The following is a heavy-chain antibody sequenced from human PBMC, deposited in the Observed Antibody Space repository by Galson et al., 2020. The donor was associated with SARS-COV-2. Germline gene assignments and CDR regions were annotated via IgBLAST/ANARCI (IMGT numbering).Heavy chain of an antibody. CDR3: ARGLRKYCSSTSCPLDY. CDR2: IWYDGSGK. V-gene: IGHV3-33*01. Sequence: TGGSLRLSCAAPGFTFSSYDMPWVRQAPGKGLEWVAVIWYDGSGKYYADSVKGRFTISRDNSKNTVYLQMNSLRAEDTAVYYCARGLRKYCSSTSCPLDYWGQGTLVTVSS. CDR1: GFTFSSYD. D-gene: IGHD2-2*01. J-gene: IGHJ4*02.